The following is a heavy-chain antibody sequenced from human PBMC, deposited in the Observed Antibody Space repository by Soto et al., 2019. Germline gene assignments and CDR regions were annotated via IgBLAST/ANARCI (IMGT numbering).Heavy chain of an antibody. J-gene: IGHJ6*02. Sequence: QVQVVQSGVEVRRPGSSVKVSCKASGDTFKNCVISWVRQAPGQGLEWMGGIIPLFGTTDFAQRFQGRLTITTDESTTTAYMELSRLRSEDTATYSCAAELGFGKLSVVWCQGTTVIVSS. CDR3: AAELGFGKLSVV. CDR2: IIPLFGTT. D-gene: IGHD3-10*01. CDR1: GDTFKNCV. V-gene: IGHV1-69*01.